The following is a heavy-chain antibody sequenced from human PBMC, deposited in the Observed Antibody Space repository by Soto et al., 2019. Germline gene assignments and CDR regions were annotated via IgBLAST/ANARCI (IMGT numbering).Heavy chain of an antibody. J-gene: IGHJ5*02. V-gene: IGHV4-30-4*01. CDR2: IYYSGST. CDR3: ARGKGVTMVRGVIIISWFDP. Sequence: SETLSLTCTVSGGSISSGDYYWSWIRQPPGKGLEWIGYIYYSGSTYYNPSLKSRVTISVDTSKNQFSLKLSSVTAADTAVYYCARGKGVTMVRGVIIISWFDPWGQGTLVTVS. CDR1: GGSISSGDYY. D-gene: IGHD3-10*01.